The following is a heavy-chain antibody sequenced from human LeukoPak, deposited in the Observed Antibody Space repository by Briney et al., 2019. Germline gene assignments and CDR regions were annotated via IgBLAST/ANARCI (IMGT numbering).Heavy chain of an antibody. Sequence: SGTLSLTCAVSGGSISSSNWWSWVRQPPGKGLEWIGEIYHSGSTNYNPSLKSRVTISVDTSKNQFSLKLSSVTAADTAVYYCARVYCSSTSCPAGLAWFDPWGQGTLVTVSS. J-gene: IGHJ5*02. CDR1: GGSISSSNW. CDR3: ARVYCSSTSCPAGLAWFDP. V-gene: IGHV4-4*02. CDR2: IYHSGST. D-gene: IGHD2-2*01.